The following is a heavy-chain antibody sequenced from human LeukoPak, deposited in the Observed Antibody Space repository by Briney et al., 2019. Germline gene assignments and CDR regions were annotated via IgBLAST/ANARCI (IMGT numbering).Heavy chain of an antibody. Sequence: ASVTVSCKASGYTFTSNYVIWVRQAPGQGPEWVGWIDPNNGATFYAQQFQGRVTMTRDTSSSTVYMELDSLTSDDTAVYYCARDLKDDAFGAEGSLDFWGQGTLVTVSS. CDR1: GYTFTSNY. CDR2: IDPNNGAT. V-gene: IGHV1-2*02. D-gene: IGHD3-10*01. J-gene: IGHJ4*02. CDR3: ARDLKDDAFGAEGSLDF.